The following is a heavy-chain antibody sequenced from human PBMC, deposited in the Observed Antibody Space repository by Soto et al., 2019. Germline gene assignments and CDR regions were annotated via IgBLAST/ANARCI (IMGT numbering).Heavy chain of an antibody. D-gene: IGHD2-21*01. CDR2: INHSGST. Sequence: AETLSLTCAVYGGSFSGYYWSWIRQPPGKGLEWIGEINHSGSTNYNPSLKSRVTISVYTSKNQFSLKLSSVTAADTAVYYCARSSQFVAYCGGDCYRKIYYGAIDVWGQGTPVTGSS. J-gene: IGHJ6*02. CDR3: ARSSQFVAYCGGDCYRKIYYGAIDV. V-gene: IGHV4-34*01. CDR1: GGSFSGYY.